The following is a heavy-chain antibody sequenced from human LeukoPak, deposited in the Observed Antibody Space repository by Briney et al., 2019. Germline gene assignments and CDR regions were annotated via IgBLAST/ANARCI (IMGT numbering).Heavy chain of an antibody. CDR3: ARVRVGEDLDY. CDR2: INPNSGGT. V-gene: IGHV1-2*02. Sequence: GASVTVSCKASGYTFTGYYMHWVRQAPGQGLEWMGWINPNSGGTNYAQKFQGRVTMTRDASISAAYMELSRLTSDDTAVYYCARVRVGEDLDYWGQGTLVTVSS. J-gene: IGHJ4*02. CDR1: GYTFTGYY. D-gene: IGHD3-16*01.